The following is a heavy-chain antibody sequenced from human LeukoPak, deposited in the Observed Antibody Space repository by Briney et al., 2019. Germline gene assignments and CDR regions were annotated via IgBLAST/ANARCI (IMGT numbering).Heavy chain of an antibody. Sequence: GGSLRRSCAASGFTFNRYEMNWVRQAPGKGLEWVSYISSSGSSIYYADSVKGRFTIFRDNAKKSLYLQMKSLRAEDTAVYYCARDVDMVATIPSFFDYWGQGTLVTVSS. CDR3: ARDVDMVATIPSFFDY. V-gene: IGHV3-48*03. J-gene: IGHJ4*02. CDR2: ISSSGSSI. CDR1: GFTFNRYE. D-gene: IGHD5-12*01.